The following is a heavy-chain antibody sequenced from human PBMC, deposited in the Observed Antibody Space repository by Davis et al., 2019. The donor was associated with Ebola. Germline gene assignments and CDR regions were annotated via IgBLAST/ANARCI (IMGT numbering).Heavy chain of an antibody. CDR2: INHSGST. CDR1: GGSFSGYY. D-gene: IGHD3-3*01. J-gene: IGHJ5*02. Sequence: PSETLSLTCAVYGGSFSGYYWSWIRQPPGKGLEWIGEINHSGSTNYNPSLKSRVTISVDTSKNQFSLKLSSVTAADTAVYYCARNDFWSGYYGGWFDPWGQGTLVTVSS. V-gene: IGHV4-34*01. CDR3: ARNDFWSGYYGGWFDP.